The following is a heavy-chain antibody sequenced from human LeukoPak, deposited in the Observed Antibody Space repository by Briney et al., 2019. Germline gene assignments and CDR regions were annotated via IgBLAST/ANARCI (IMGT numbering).Heavy chain of an antibody. J-gene: IGHJ3*02. CDR2: INPDDSDT. V-gene: IGHV5-51*01. CDR3: ARGVVGGNSGAFDAFDI. CDR1: GYSFPSYW. Sequence: GESLKISCKGSGYSFPSYWILWVRQMPGRGLEWMGIINPDDSDTKYSPSFQGQVTISADKSISTASLRWSSLKDSDTAMYYCARGVVGGNSGAFDAFDIWGQGTMVTVSS. D-gene: IGHD4-23*01.